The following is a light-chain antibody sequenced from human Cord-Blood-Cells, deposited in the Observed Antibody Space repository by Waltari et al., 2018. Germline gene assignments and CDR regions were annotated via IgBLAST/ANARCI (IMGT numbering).Light chain of an antibody. CDR3: QQYDNLPPRT. V-gene: IGKV1-33*01. J-gene: IGKJ4*01. Sequence: DIQVTQYPSSLSASVGDSVTVTCQASQDISKYLNWYQQKPGKAPNLLIYYACNLETGVPSRFSGRGSGTDFTFTISSLQPEDIATYYCQQYDNLPPRTFGGGTKVEIK. CDR1: QDISKY. CDR2: YAC.